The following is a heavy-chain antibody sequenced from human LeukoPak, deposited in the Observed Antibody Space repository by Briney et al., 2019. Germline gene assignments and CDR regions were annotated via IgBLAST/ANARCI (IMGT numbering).Heavy chain of an antibody. V-gene: IGHV1-2*02. Sequence: ASVKVSCKASGYSFTAFYIHWVRQAPGQGLEWMGWIHPRSGDTRYAQKLQGRVTMARDTSISTVYMDLSGLGSDDTAVYYCARDGEYGTGSYYRGSFDYWGQGILVTVSS. CDR2: IHPRSGDT. D-gene: IGHD3-10*01. J-gene: IGHJ4*02. CDR3: ARDGEYGTGSYYRGSFDY. CDR1: GYSFTAFY.